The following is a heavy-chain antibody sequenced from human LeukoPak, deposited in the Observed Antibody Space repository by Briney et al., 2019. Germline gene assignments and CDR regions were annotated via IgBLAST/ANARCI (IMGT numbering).Heavy chain of an antibody. Sequence: GASVKVSCKASGYTFTSYDINWVRQATGQGLEWMGWMNPNSGNTGYAQKFQGRVTITRNTSISTAYMELSSLRSEDTAVYYCARDLGSYFTTYYYMDVWGKGTTVTVSS. D-gene: IGHD1-26*01. CDR2: MNPNSGNT. CDR3: ARDLGSYFTTYYYMDV. V-gene: IGHV1-8*03. J-gene: IGHJ6*03. CDR1: GYTFTSYD.